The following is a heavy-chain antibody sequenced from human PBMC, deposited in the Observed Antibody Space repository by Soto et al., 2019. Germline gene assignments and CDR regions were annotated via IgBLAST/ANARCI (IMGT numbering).Heavy chain of an antibody. V-gene: IGHV1-69*06. Sequence: QGRLVQSGAEVRKPGSSVKVSCKVTGGTSTRYAINWVRQAPGQGLEWMGGIVTMFGTSKYAQKFQGRVTITADTSTNIAYMELRSLRSEDTAVYYCNRGSEYDFWSGYLWGQGTLVSVSS. CDR2: IVTMFGTS. J-gene: IGHJ4*02. D-gene: IGHD3-3*01. CDR1: GGTSTRYA. CDR3: NRGSEYDFWSGYL.